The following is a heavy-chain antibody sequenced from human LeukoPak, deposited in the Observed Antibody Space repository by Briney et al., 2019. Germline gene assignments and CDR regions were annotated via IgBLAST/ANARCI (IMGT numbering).Heavy chain of an antibody. CDR3: ARAQLLRLENFLDY. D-gene: IGHD1-26*01. J-gene: IGHJ4*02. V-gene: IGHV3-48*03. CDR2: ISSSGSDI. Sequence: GGSLRLSCAASGFTFSNYEMNWVRQAPGEGLEWVSYISSSGSDIYYADSVKGRFTISSDNAKNSLYLQMSSLRVEDTAVYYCARAQLLRLENFLDYWGQGTLVTVSS. CDR1: GFTFSNYE.